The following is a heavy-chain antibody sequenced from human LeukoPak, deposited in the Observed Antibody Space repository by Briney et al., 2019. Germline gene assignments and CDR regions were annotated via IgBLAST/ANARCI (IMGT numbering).Heavy chain of an antibody. Sequence: GESLKISCKGSGYTFTSYWIGWVRQMPGKGLEWMGITYHGYVETRYSPSFQGQVTISADKSTSTAYLQWSSLRASDTAIYYCARLLIAMTDYWGQGTLVTVSS. CDR3: ARLLIAMTDY. V-gene: IGHV5-51*01. CDR1: GYTFTSYW. J-gene: IGHJ4*02. D-gene: IGHD5-18*01. CDR2: TYHGYVET.